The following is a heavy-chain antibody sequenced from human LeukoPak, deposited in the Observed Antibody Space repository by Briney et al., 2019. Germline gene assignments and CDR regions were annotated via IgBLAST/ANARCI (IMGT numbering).Heavy chain of an antibody. CDR3: AREWRGSLGELSLSFDY. D-gene: IGHD3-16*02. Sequence: GASVKVSCKASGGTFSSYAISWVRQAPGQGLEWMGRIIPIFGIANYAQKFQGRVTITADKSTSTAYMELSSLRSEDTAVYSCAREWRGSLGELSLSFDYWGQGTLVTVSS. CDR2: IIPIFGIA. V-gene: IGHV1-69*04. J-gene: IGHJ4*02. CDR1: GGTFSSYA.